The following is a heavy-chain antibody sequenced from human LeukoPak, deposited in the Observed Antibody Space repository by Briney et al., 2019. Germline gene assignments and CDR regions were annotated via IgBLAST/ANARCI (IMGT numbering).Heavy chain of an antibody. CDR1: GGSSSSSSYY. J-gene: IGHJ4*02. V-gene: IGHV4-39*07. Sequence: SETLALTCIVSGGSSSSSSYYWGWIHQPPGKGLEWIGTIYYGGSTYYNPSLKSRLTISVDTSRNQFSLKVSSVNAADTAVYYCARDLGCSSASCYYSWGQGTLVTVSS. D-gene: IGHD2-2*01. CDR3: ARDLGCSSASCYYS. CDR2: IYYGGST.